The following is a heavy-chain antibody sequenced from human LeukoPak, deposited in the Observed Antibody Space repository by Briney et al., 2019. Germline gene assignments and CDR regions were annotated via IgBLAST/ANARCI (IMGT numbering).Heavy chain of an antibody. V-gene: IGHV3-23*01. Sequence: PGGSLRLSCAASGFTFSSYAMSWVRQAPGKGLEWVSVISGSGGSTYSAESVKGRFTISRDNSKNTLYLQMNSLRVEDTAVYYCAKGPRASGWTYFDYWCQGTLVTVSS. CDR2: ISGSGGST. J-gene: IGHJ4*02. CDR3: AKGPRASGWTYFDY. D-gene: IGHD6-19*01. CDR1: GFTFSSYA.